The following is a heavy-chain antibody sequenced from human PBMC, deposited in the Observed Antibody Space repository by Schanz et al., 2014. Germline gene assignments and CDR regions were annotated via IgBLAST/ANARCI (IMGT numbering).Heavy chain of an antibody. Sequence: EVQLLESGGGLVEPGGSLRLSCAASGFTFSGYSMNWVRQVPGKGLVWVSRIKSDGSSTSYADSVKGRFTISRDNSKNTLYLQMNSLRPEDTAVYYCAKYRGYYRVSGSYRELEYWGQGTLVTVSS. D-gene: IGHD3-10*01. CDR2: IKSDGSST. V-gene: IGHV3-74*02. J-gene: IGHJ4*02. CDR1: GFTFSGYS. CDR3: AKYRGYYRVSGSYRELEY.